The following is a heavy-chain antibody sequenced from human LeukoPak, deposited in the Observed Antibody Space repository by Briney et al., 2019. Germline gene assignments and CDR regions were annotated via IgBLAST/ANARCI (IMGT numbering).Heavy chain of an antibody. CDR2: ISWDGGST. CDR1: GFTFDDYA. V-gene: IGHV3-43D*03. J-gene: IGHJ6*03. D-gene: IGHD1-26*01. Sequence: RSGGSLRLSCAASGFTFDDYAMHRVRQAPGKGLEWVSLISWDGGSTYYADSVKGRFTISRDDRKNSLYLQMNSLRAEDTALYYCAKDGGSYYSYMDVWGKGTTVTVSS. CDR3: AKDGGSYYSYMDV.